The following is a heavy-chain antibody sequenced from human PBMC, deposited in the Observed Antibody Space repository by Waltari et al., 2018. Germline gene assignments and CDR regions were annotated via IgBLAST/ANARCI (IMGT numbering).Heavy chain of an antibody. J-gene: IGHJ1*01. V-gene: IGHV3-74*01. CDR3: VIGAQHVSNWYASEYFQH. CDR2: INTDWRTT. Sequence: EVQLVESGGGLVQPGGSLRLSCAASGFTFSSYWMHWVRQAPGKGLVWVSDINTDWRTTNYADSLKGRFTISRDNAKNTRYLQMDSLRAEETAVYYCVIGAQHVSNWYASEYFQHWGQGTLVTVSS. D-gene: IGHD6-13*01. CDR1: GFTFSSYW.